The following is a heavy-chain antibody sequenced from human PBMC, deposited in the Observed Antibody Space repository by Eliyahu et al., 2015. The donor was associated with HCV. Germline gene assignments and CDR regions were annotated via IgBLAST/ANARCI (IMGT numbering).Heavy chain of an antibody. V-gene: IGHV3-30*18. CDR2: ISYDGSNK. CDR3: AKEYSGYPNAFDY. Sequence: STYGMHWVRQAPGKGLEWVAVISYDGSNKYYADSVKGRFTISRDNSKNTLYLQMNSLRAEDTAVYFCAKEYSGYPNAFDYWGQGTLVTVSS. J-gene: IGHJ4*02. CDR1: STYG. D-gene: IGHD5-12*01.